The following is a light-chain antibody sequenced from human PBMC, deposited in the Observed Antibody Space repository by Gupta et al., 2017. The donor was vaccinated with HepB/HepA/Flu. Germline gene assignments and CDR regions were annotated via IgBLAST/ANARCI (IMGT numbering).Light chain of an antibody. CDR1: QSVSSD. CDR2: GAS. CDR3: QQYYNWWT. J-gene: IGKJ1*01. Sequence: IVMTQSPVTLSASPGEGATLSCRASQSVSSDLDWYQQKPGQAPRLLIYGASTRANGIPDRFSGSGSGTEFTLTISSLQSEGFAVYYWQQYYNWWTCGQGTKVEIK. V-gene: IGKV3-15*01.